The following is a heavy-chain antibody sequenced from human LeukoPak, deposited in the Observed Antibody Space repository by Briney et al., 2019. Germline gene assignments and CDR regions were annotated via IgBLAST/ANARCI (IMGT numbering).Heavy chain of an antibody. CDR2: ISGGGET. CDR3: AKANWVSNADAVW. CDR1: GFSFSSYA. D-gene: IGHD1-1*01. V-gene: IGHV3-23*01. J-gene: IGHJ4*02. Sequence: GGSLRLSCTASGFSFSSYAMSWVRQAPARGLEWVSSISGGGETFYADSVKGRFTLSRDDSRNTVYLQMNNLRVEHTALYYCAKANWVSNADAVWWGQGTLVTVSS.